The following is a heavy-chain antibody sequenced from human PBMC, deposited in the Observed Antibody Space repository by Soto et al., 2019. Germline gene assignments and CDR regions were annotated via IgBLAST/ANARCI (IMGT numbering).Heavy chain of an antibody. CDR1: GGSVSSRSHF. D-gene: IGHD5-12*01. CDR2: IFYSGST. V-gene: IGHV4-61*01. Sequence: QVQLQESGPGLVKPSETLSVTCTVSGGSVSSRSHFWSWIRQPPGGGLQWIGYIFYSGSTNYNPSLKSRATLSADTSSNQFSLRLTSVTAADTASYYCARYDAESGSNKIDPWGQGTLVTVSS. CDR3: ARYDAESGSNKIDP. J-gene: IGHJ5*02.